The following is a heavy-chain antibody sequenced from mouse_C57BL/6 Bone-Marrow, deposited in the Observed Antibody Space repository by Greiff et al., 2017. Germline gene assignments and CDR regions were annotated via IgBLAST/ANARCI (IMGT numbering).Heavy chain of an antibody. J-gene: IGHJ2*01. CDR3: ARRDSNYLDY. V-gene: IGHV1-52*01. D-gene: IGHD2-5*01. CDR1: GYTFTSYW. Sequence: QVQLQQPGAELVRPGSSVKLSCTASGYTFTSYWMHWVKQRPIQGLEWIGNIDPSVSETHYNQKFKDKATLTVDKSSSTAYMQLSRLTSEDSAVYYCARRDSNYLDYWGQGTTRTVSS. CDR2: IDPSVSET.